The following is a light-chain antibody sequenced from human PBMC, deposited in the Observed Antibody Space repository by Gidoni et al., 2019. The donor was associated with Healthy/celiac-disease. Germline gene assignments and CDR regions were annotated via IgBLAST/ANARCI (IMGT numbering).Light chain of an antibody. J-gene: IGKJ4*01. CDR3: QQYDNLHLT. V-gene: IGKV1-33*01. Sequence: DIQMTQSPSSLSASVGDRVTITCQASQDISNYLNWYQQKPGKAPKLLIYDASNLETGVPSRFSGSGSGTDFNFTISSRQPEDIATYYCQQYDNLHLTFGGGTKVEIK. CDR2: DAS. CDR1: QDISNY.